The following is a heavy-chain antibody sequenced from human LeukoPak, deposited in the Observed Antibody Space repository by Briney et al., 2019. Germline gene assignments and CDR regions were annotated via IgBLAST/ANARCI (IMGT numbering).Heavy chain of an antibody. CDR2: FDPEDGET. J-gene: IGHJ3*02. CDR1: GYTLTELS. CDR3: ATAANSSGWYVAFDI. Sequence: ASVKVSCKVSGYTLTELSMHWVRQAPGKGLEWMGGFDPEDGETIYAQKFQGRVTMTEDTSTDTAYMELSSLRSEDTAVYYCATAANSSGWYVAFDIWGQGTMVTVSS. D-gene: IGHD6-19*01. V-gene: IGHV1-24*01.